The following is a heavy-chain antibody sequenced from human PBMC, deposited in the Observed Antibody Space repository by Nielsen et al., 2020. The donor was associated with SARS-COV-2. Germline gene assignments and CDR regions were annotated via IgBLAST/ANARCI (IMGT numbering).Heavy chain of an antibody. Sequence: SETLSLTCTVSGGSISSYYWSWIRQPPGKGLEWIGYIYYSGSTNYNPSLKSRVTISVDTSKNQFSLKLSSVTAADTAVYYCARGLSGSSGWYYFDYWGQGTLVTVSS. CDR3: ARGLSGSSGWYYFDY. CDR1: GGSISSYY. J-gene: IGHJ4*02. D-gene: IGHD6-19*01. CDR2: IYYSGST. V-gene: IGHV4-59*12.